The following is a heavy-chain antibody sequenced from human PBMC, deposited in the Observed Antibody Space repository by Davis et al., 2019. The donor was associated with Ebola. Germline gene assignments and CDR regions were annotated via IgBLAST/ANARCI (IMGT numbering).Heavy chain of an antibody. D-gene: IGHD2-15*01. J-gene: IGHJ4*02. CDR1: GYTFTDYY. Sequence: AASVKVSCKASGYTFTDYYIHWIRQAPGQGLEWMGRINPNSGATDYAQRFQGRVTMTRDTSIGTTYMELSSLGSDDAAMYYCARPDCSGGGCYTALFWGQGTLVTVSS. V-gene: IGHV1-2*06. CDR3: ARPDCSGGGCYTALF. CDR2: INPNSGAT.